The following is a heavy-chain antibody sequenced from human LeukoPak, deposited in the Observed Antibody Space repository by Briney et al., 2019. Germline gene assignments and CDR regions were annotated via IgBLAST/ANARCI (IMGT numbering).Heavy chain of an antibody. CDR3: AREANSNYPFDY. CDR1: GGTFSSYA. V-gene: IGHV1-69*04. D-gene: IGHD4-11*01. CDR2: IIPILGIA. J-gene: IGHJ4*02. Sequence: RASVKVSCKASGGTFSSYAIGWVRQAPGQGLEWMGRIIPILGIANYAQKFQGRVTITADKSTSTAYMELSSLRSEDTAVYYCAREANSNYPFDYWGQGTLVTVSS.